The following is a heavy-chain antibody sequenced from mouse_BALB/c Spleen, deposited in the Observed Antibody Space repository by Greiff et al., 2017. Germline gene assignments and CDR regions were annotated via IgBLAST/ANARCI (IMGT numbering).Heavy chain of an antibody. CDR1: GFNIKDTY. CDR3: ADYYGSSYYYAMDY. J-gene: IGHJ4*01. CDR2: IDPANGNT. D-gene: IGHD1-1*01. Sequence: VQLQQSGAELVKPGASVKLSCTASGFNIKDTYMHWVKQRPEQGLEWIGRIDPANGNTKYDPKFQGKATITADTSSNTAYLQLSSLTSEDTAVYYCADYYGSSYYYAMDYWGQGTSVTVSS. V-gene: IGHV14-3*02.